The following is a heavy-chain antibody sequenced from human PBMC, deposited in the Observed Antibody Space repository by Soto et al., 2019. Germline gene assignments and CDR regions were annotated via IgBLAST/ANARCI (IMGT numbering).Heavy chain of an antibody. CDR1: GYTFYRYG. Sequence: ASVKVSCKASGYTFYRYGITWVRQAPGQGLEWMGWINPSNDNTNYAQKFRGRVTMTTDASTSTAHMELRSLKSDDTAVYYCARDTQQDSNGYYLEWFDPWGQGALVTVSS. V-gene: IGHV1-18*01. CDR2: INPSNDNT. J-gene: IGHJ5*02. CDR3: ARDTQQDSNGYYLEWFDP. D-gene: IGHD3-22*01.